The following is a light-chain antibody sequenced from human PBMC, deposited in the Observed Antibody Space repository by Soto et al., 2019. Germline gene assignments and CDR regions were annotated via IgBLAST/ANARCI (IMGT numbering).Light chain of an antibody. CDR1: QSVSSY. CDR3: QQYHKWPPIT. Sequence: EIVLTQSRATLSLSPGEKATLSCLASQSVSSYLAWYQQKPGQAPRLLIYGASTRATGVTARFRGGGSGTEFTLTISSLQSEDSAVYYCQQYHKWPPITFGQGTRLEI. V-gene: IGKV3-15*01. J-gene: IGKJ5*01. CDR2: GAS.